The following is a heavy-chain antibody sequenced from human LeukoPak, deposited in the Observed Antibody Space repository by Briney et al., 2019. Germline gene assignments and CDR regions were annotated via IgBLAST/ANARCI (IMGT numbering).Heavy chain of an antibody. D-gene: IGHD3-22*01. Sequence: GGSLRLSCAASGFTFSSHGMSWVRQAPGKGLKWVSYISSSSSTIYYADSVKGRFTISRDNAKNSLYLQMNSLRAEDTAVYYCAKTLPEDYYDSSGYCPACGAFDIWGQGTMVTVSS. V-gene: IGHV3-48*04. CDR2: ISSSSSTI. J-gene: IGHJ3*02. CDR3: AKTLPEDYYDSSGYCPACGAFDI. CDR1: GFTFSSHG.